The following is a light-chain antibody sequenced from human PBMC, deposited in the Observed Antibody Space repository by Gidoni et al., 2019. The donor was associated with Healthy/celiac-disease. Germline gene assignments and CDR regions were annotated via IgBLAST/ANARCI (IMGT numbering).Light chain of an antibody. CDR3: QQYGSSPRT. CDR2: GAS. CDR1: QSVSSSY. J-gene: IGKJ1*01. V-gene: IGKV3-20*01. Sequence: VLTQSPGTLSLSPGERATLSCRASQSVSSSYLAWYQQKPGQATRLLIYGASRRATGIADRFSGSGSGREFTLTISRLEPEDFAVYYCQQYGSSPRTFGQGTKVEIK.